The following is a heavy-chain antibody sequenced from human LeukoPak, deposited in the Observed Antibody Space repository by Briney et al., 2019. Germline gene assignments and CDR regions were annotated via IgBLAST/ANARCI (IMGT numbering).Heavy chain of an antibody. CDR1: GSTFNSYG. CDR3: AKDRDYYGSGMALDY. Sequence: PGGSLRLSCAVSGSTFNSYGMNWVRQAPGKGLEWVAVTSYDGSNKYYADSVKGRFTISRDNSKNTLYLQMNSLRVEDTAVYYCAKDRDYYGSGMALDYWGQGTLVTVSS. CDR2: TSYDGSNK. V-gene: IGHV3-30*18. J-gene: IGHJ4*02. D-gene: IGHD3-10*01.